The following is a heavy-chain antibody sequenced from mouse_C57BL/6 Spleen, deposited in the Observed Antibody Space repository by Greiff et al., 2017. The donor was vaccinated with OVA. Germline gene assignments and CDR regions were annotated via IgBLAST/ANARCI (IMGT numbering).Heavy chain of an antibody. Sequence: VQLQQSGAELVKPGASVKLSCTASGFNIKDYYMPWVKQRTEQGLEWIGRIDPEDGETKYAPKFQGKATITADTSSNTAYLKLSSLTSEDNSVDYCATWAYGSLDYWGQGTTLTVSS. CDR1: GFNIKDYY. CDR2: IDPEDGET. CDR3: ATWAYGSLDY. D-gene: IGHD1-1*01. V-gene: IGHV14-2*01. J-gene: IGHJ2*01.